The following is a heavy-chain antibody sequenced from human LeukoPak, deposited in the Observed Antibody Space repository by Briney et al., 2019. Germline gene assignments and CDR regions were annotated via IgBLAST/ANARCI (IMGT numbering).Heavy chain of an antibody. CDR3: ARHLRYYGSGSYFPEGYYYYGMDV. Sequence: PSETLSLTCTVSGGSISSYYWSWIRQPPGKGLEWIGYIYYSGSTNYNPSLKSRVTISVDTSKNQFSLKLSSVTAADTAVYYCARHLRYYGSGSYFPEGYYYYGMDVWGQGTTVTVSS. J-gene: IGHJ6*02. D-gene: IGHD3-10*01. V-gene: IGHV4-59*08. CDR2: IYYSGST. CDR1: GGSISSYY.